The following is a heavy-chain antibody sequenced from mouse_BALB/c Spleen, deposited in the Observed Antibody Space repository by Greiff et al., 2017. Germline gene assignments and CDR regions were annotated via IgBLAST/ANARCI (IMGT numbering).Heavy chain of an antibody. Sequence: QVQLKESGAELVRPGTSVKVSCKASGYAFTNYLIEWVKQRPGQGLEWIGVINPGSGGTNYNEKFKGKATLTADKSSSTAYMQLSSLTSDDSAVYFCLIMGFAYWGQGTLVTVSA. CDR1: GYAFTNYL. D-gene: IGHD2-4*01. CDR2: INPGSGGT. V-gene: IGHV1-54*01. J-gene: IGHJ3*01. CDR3: LIMGFAY.